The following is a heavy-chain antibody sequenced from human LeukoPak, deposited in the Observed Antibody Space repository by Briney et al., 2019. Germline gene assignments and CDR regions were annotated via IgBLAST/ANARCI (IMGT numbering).Heavy chain of an antibody. D-gene: IGHD1-26*01. V-gene: IGHV4-39*07. Sequence: SETLSLTCTVSGGSISSSSYYWGWIRQPPGKGLEWIGSIYYSGSTYYNPSLKSRVTISVDTSKNQFSLKLSSVTAADTAVYYCARDRGGATHGYFDLWGRGTLVTVSS. CDR1: GGSISSSSYY. CDR3: ARDRGGATHGYFDL. J-gene: IGHJ2*01. CDR2: IYYSGST.